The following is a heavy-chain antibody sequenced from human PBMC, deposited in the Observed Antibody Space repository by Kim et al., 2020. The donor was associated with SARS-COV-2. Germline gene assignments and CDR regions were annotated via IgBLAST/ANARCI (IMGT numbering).Heavy chain of an antibody. CDR3: TSLIYCSGGSCYPFDY. CDR1: GFTFGDYA. J-gene: IGHJ4*02. Sequence: GGSLRLSCTASGFTFGDYAMSWVRQAPGKGLEWVGFIRSKAYGGTTEYAASVKGRFTISRDDSKSIAYLQMNSLKTEDTAVYYCTSLIYCSGGSCYPFDYWGRGTLVTVSS. D-gene: IGHD2-15*01. V-gene: IGHV3-49*04. CDR2: IRSKAYGGTT.